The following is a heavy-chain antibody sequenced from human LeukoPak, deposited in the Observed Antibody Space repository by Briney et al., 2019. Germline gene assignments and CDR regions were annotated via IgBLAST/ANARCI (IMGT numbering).Heavy chain of an antibody. CDR2: IYHSGST. Sequence: IPSETLSLTCTVSGYSISSGYYWDWIRQPPGKGLEWIGSIYHSGSTFYNPSLKNRVTISVDTSKNQFSLKLSSVTAADTAVYYCARVHYGSGSLYYYYYYMDVWGKGTTVTISS. J-gene: IGHJ6*03. V-gene: IGHV4-38-2*02. D-gene: IGHD3-10*01. CDR1: GYSISSGYY. CDR3: ARVHYGSGSLYYYYYYMDV.